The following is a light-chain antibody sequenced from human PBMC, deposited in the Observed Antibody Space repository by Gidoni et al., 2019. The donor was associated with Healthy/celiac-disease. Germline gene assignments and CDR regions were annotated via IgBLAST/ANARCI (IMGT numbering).Light chain of an antibody. CDR2: AAS. CDR1: QGISNS. V-gene: IGKV1-NL1*01. J-gene: IGKJ1*01. CDR3: QQYYSTRWT. Sequence: DIQMTQSPSSLSASVGDRVPITCRASQGISNSLAWYQQKPGKAPKLLLYAASRLESGVPSRFSGSGSGTDYTLTISSLQPEDFATYYCQQYYSTRWTFGQGTKVEIK.